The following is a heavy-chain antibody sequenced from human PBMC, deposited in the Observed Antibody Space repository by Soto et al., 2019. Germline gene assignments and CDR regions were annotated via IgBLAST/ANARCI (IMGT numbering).Heavy chain of an antibody. V-gene: IGHV3-23*01. J-gene: IGHJ4*02. D-gene: IGHD2-2*01. CDR1: GFTFSSYA. Sequence: GGSLRLSCAASGFTFSSYAMSWVRQAPGKGLEWVSAISGSGGSTYYADSVKGRFTISRDNSKNTLYLQMNSLRAEDTAVYYCAKDQWVVPAAIDVLFDYWGQGTLVTVSS. CDR2: ISGSGGST. CDR3: AKDQWVVPAAIDVLFDY.